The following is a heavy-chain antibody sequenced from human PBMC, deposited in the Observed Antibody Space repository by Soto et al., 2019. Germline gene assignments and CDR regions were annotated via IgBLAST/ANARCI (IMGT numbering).Heavy chain of an antibody. CDR2: ISGSGGST. CDR3: EKDLHTARKATQNPNDAFDI. D-gene: IGHD4-4*01. Sequence: GESLKISCAASGFTFSSYAMSWVRQAPGKGLEWVSAISGSGGSTYYADSVKGRFTISRDNSKNTLYLQMNSLRAEDTAVYYCEKDLHTARKATQNPNDAFDIWGQGTMVTVSS. CDR1: GFTFSSYA. V-gene: IGHV3-23*01. J-gene: IGHJ3*02.